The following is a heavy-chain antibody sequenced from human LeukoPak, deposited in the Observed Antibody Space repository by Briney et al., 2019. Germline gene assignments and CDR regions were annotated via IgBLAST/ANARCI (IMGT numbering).Heavy chain of an antibody. CDR3: ARGYSSGWSAFDY. Sequence: GGSLRLSCAASGFTFSSYYMNWVRQAPGRGLEWVSSISSTSSYIYYADSVKGRFTISRDNADNSLYLQMNSLRAEDTAVYYCARGYSSGWSAFDYWGQGTLVTVSP. V-gene: IGHV3-21*01. CDR2: ISSTSSYI. D-gene: IGHD6-19*01. J-gene: IGHJ4*02. CDR1: GFTFSSYY.